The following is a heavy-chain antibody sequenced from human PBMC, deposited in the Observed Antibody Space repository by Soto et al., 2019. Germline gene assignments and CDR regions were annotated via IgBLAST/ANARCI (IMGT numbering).Heavy chain of an antibody. D-gene: IGHD2-21*02. CDR1: GESISSSSYY. V-gene: IGHV4-39*01. Sequence: SETVSLTCIVSGESISSSSYYWGWIRQPPGKGLEWIGSIYYSGRTYYNPSFKSRVTISIDTSKNQFSLKLSSVTATDTAVYYCARQRTTVVTQAYFDHWGQGALVTVSS. CDR2: IYYSGRT. J-gene: IGHJ4*02. CDR3: ARQRTTVVTQAYFDH.